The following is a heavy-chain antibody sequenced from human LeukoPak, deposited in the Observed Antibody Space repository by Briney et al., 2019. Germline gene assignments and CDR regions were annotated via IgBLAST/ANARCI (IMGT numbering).Heavy chain of an antibody. CDR1: GYTLTELS. CDR3: APLYCSGGSCYRLSY. J-gene: IGHJ4*02. D-gene: IGHD2-15*01. V-gene: IGHV1-24*01. Sequence: ASVKVSCKVSGYTLTELSMHWVRQAPGKGLEWMGGFDPEDGETIYAQKFQGRVTMTEDTSTDTAYMELSSLRSEDTAVYYCAPLYCSGGSCYRLSYWGQGTLVTVSS. CDR2: FDPEDGET.